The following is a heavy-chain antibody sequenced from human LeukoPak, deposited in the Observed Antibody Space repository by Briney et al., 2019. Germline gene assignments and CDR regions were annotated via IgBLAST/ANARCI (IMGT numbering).Heavy chain of an antibody. V-gene: IGHV4-30-4*01. D-gene: IGHD1-14*01. CDR1: GGSISSDDYY. CDR3: ARDSITTPRFDP. CDR2: IYYSGST. Sequence: SETLSLTCTVSGGSISSDDYYWSWIRQPPGKGLEWIGYIYYSGSTYYNPSLKSRVTISVDTSKNQFSLKLSSVTAADTAVYYCARDSITTPRFDPWGQGTLVTVSS. J-gene: IGHJ5*02.